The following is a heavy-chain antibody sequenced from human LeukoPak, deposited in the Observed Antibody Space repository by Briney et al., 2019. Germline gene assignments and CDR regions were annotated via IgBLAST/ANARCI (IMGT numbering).Heavy chain of an antibody. V-gene: IGHV3-9*01. CDR2: ISWNSGSI. J-gene: IGHJ4*02. CDR1: GFTFDDYA. Sequence: GGSLRLSCAASGFTFDDYAMHWVRQAPGKGLEWVSGISWNSGSIGYADSVKGRFTISRDNAKNSLYLQMNSLRAGDTALYYCAKDSGSSWGQGTLVTVSS. CDR3: AKDSGSS.